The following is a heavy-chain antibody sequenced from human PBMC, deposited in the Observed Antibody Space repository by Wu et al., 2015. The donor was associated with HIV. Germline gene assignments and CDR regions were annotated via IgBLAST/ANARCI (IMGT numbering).Heavy chain of an antibody. CDR1: GYIFNEYY. J-gene: IGHJ4*02. CDR3: TKGRLGWEPFDY. Sequence: QVQLVQSGPEFKEPGASVKVSCKASGYIFNEYYTHWVRQAPGHGPEWMGFINPKSGETKYGDKFQDRVTLSRDTSMRTTYMELTRLTYDDTAIYYCTKGRLGWEPFDYWGQGTLVTVSS. D-gene: IGHD6-19*01. CDR2: INPKSGET. V-gene: IGHV1-2*02.